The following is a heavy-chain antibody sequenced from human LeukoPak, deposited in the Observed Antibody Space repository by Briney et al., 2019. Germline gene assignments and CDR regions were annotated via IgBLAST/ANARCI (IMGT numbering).Heavy chain of an antibody. CDR3: VKDSGSSCYYDY. CDR1: GFTFNIYA. V-gene: IGHV3-64D*09. J-gene: IGHJ4*02. Sequence: GGSLRLSCSASGFTFNIYALHWVRQAPGKGLEYVSGISSNGGTTYSADSVKGRFTISRDNSKNTLYLQMSSLRPEDTAVYYCVKDSGSSCYYDYWGQGTLVTVSS. CDR2: ISSNGGTT. D-gene: IGHD1-26*01.